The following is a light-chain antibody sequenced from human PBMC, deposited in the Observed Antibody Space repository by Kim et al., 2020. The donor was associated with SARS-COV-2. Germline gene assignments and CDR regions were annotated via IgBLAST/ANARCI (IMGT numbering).Light chain of an antibody. V-gene: IGLV2-14*04. J-gene: IGLJ2*01. CDR2: DVY. Sequence: GQSMTFSCTGTSSDVGGYNYVSLYQQYPGKAPKLMIYDVYKRPSGVSDRFSGSKSGNTASLTISGLQAEDEADYYCSSYTSSSPVVFGGGTQLTVL. CDR3: SSYTSSSPVV. CDR1: SSDVGGYNY.